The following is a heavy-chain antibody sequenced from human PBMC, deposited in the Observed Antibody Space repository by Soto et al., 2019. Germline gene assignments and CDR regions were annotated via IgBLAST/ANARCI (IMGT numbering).Heavy chain of an antibody. D-gene: IGHD6-6*01. Sequence: GGSLRLSCAVSGFIFKNYALNWVRQAPGKGLEWVASITRDGYNKYYADSVKGRFTISRDNSKNALSLQMTALRVEDSSVYYCTKSSGGSSSVGMDYWGPGTLVTSPQ. J-gene: IGHJ4*02. CDR2: ITRDGYNK. CDR1: GFIFKNYA. CDR3: TKSSGGSSSVGMDY. V-gene: IGHV3-30*04.